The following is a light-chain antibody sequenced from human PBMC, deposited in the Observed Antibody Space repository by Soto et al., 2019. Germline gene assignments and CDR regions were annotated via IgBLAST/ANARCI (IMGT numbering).Light chain of an antibody. CDR2: EVS. J-gene: IGLJ1*01. CDR1: SNDVGGYNY. V-gene: IGLV2-14*01. Sequence: QSALTQPASVSGSPGQSITISCTGTSNDVGGYNYVSWCQQHPGKAPKLLIFEVSNRPSGVSHRFSGSKSGNTASLTISGLQAEDEADYYCSSFTSTSTFVFGTGTKLTVL. CDR3: SSFTSTSTFV.